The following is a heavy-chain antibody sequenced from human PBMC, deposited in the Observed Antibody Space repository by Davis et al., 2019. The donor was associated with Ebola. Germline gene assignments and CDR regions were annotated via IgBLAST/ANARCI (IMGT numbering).Heavy chain of an antibody. V-gene: IGHV3-30*04. CDR2: ISYDGDNN. CDR3: ARRLGVSKDTRHDH. Sequence: GESLKISCAASGFTFSSYTLHWVRQAPGKGLEWVAVISYDGDNNYHADSVQGRFTISRDNSKNTLYLQMNSLRAEDTAIYYCARRLGVSKDTRHDHWGQGTLVTVSS. D-gene: IGHD2-15*01. CDR1: GFTFSSYT. J-gene: IGHJ4*02.